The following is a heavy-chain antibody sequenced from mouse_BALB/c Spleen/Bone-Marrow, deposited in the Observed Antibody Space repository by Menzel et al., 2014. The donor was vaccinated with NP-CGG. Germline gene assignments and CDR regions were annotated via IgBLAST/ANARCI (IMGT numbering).Heavy chain of an antibody. D-gene: IGHD4-1*01. V-gene: IGHV4-1*02. CDR2: INPDSSTI. CDR3: ARNWDVRFDY. J-gene: IGHJ2*01. Sequence: EVQGVESGGGLVQPGGSLKLSCAASGFDFSRYWMSWVRQAPGKGLEWIGEINPDSSTINYTPSLKDKFIISRDNAKNTLYLQMSKGRSEDTALYYCARNWDVRFDYWGQGTPLTVSS. CDR1: GFDFSRYW.